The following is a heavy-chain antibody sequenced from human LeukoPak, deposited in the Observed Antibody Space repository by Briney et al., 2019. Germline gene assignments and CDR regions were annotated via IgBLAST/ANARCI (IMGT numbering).Heavy chain of an antibody. CDR3: AKDSDIAVAGTDDAFDL. V-gene: IGHV3-53*05. CDR1: GFPLSSNF. J-gene: IGHJ3*01. Sequence: PGGSLRLSCAASGFPLSSNFLSWVRQSPGEGLDWGSVIYSGGSTYYADYVKGRFIISRDNSKNTLYLQVNSLRAEDTAVYYCAKDSDIAVAGTDDAFDLWGQGTMVTVSS. D-gene: IGHD6-19*01. CDR2: IYSGGST.